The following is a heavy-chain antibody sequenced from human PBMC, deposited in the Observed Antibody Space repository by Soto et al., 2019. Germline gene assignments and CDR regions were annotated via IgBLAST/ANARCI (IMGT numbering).Heavy chain of an antibody. V-gene: IGHV3-9*01. CDR1: GFTFDDYA. CDR3: EKCIRRGAATPHQYDGMVI. CDR2: ISWHSGSI. D-gene: IGHD2-2*02. J-gene: IGHJ6*02. Sequence: PGGSLRLSCAASGFTFDDYAMHWVRQAPGTGLEWVSGISWHSGSIGYADSVKGRFTISRDKAKNSLYLQMNSLRAEGTALYYCEKCIRRGAATPHQYDGMVIWDPETTEDVSS.